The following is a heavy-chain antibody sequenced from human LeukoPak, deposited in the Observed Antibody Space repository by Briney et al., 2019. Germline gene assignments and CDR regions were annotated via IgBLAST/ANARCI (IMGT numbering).Heavy chain of an antibody. CDR3: ARQEYYDSSGYPLDY. CDR2: IYYSGST. Sequence: SETLSLTCTVSGGSISSISYYWGWIRQPPGKELEWIGSIYYSGSTYYNPSLKSRVTISVDTSKNQFSLKLSSVTAADTAVYYCARQEYYDSSGYPLDYWGQGTLVTVSS. J-gene: IGHJ4*02. D-gene: IGHD3-22*01. V-gene: IGHV4-39*01. CDR1: GGSISSISYY.